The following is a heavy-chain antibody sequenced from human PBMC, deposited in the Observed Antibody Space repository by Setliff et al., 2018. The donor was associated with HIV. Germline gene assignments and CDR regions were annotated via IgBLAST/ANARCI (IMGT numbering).Heavy chain of an antibody. D-gene: IGHD6-25*01. J-gene: IGHJ4*02. CDR2: IAYDSSLT. V-gene: IGHV3-30*02. CDR1: AFEINGYA. CDR3: VQGGLSSGWGSF. Sequence: GGSLRLSCAVSAFEINGYAMHWVRQAPGTGLEWLAYIAYDSSLTYYADSVRDRFTVSRDNSKNTLYLQMNSLRDEDTAVYYCVQGGLSSGWGSFWGQGTLVTVSS.